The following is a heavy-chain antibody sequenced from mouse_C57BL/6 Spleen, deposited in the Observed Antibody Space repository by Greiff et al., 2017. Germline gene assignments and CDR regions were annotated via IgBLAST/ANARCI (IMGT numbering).Heavy chain of an antibody. V-gene: IGHV1-5*01. CDR3: TRKDYDVTSFDY. Sequence: EVQGVESGTVLARPGASVKMSCKTSGYTFTSYWMHWVKQRPGQGLEWIGAIYPGNSDTSYNQKFKGKAKLTAVTSASTAYMELSSLTNEDSAVYYCTRKDYDVTSFDYWGQGTTLTVSS. CDR2: IYPGNSDT. J-gene: IGHJ2*01. D-gene: IGHD2-4*01. CDR1: GYTFTSYW.